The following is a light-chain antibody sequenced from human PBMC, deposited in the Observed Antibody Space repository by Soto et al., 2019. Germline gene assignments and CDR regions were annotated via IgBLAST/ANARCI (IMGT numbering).Light chain of an antibody. V-gene: IGKV3-20*01. Sequence: EIVMRQSPATLSVSPGEGATLSCRASQSVRSDYLAWSQQKPGQAPRLHIYGASPRATGIPDRFTGSGSGTDFTLTISRLEPEDFAVYYYQQYGSSPIPFGRGTRL. CDR1: QSVRSDY. J-gene: IGKJ5*01. CDR2: GAS. CDR3: QQYGSSPIP.